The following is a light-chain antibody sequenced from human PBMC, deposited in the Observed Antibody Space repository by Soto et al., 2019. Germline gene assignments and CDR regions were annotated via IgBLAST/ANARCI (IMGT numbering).Light chain of an antibody. Sequence: QSVLTQPPSVSGAPGQRVTISCTGSSSNIGAGFGVRWYQQLPGIAPKLLIFGNTNRPSAVPARFSGSKSGTSASLAITGLQPEDEADYYCQSFDTSQSSWVFGGGTKLTVL. CDR3: QSFDTSQSSWV. CDR1: SSNIGAGFG. V-gene: IGLV1-40*01. J-gene: IGLJ3*02. CDR2: GNT.